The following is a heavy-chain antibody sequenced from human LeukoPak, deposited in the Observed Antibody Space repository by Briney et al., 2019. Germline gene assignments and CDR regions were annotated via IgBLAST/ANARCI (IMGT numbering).Heavy chain of an antibody. CDR3: ARVMIYDSSGYYYFDY. CDR1: GGTFSSYA. D-gene: IGHD3-22*01. J-gene: IGHJ4*02. CDR2: IIPILGIA. V-gene: IGHV1-69*04. Sequence: ASVKVSCKASGGTFSSYAISWVRQAPGQGLEWMGRIIPILGIANYAQKFQGRVTITADKSTSTAYMELSSLRSEDTAVYYCARVMIYDSSGYYYFDYWGQGTLVTVSS.